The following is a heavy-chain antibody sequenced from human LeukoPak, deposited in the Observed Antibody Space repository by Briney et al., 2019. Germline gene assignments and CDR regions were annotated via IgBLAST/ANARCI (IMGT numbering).Heavy chain of an antibody. CDR3: ARGITGY. V-gene: IGHV4-34*01. CDR2: INHSGST. D-gene: IGHD1-14*01. CDR1: GGSFSGYY. J-gene: IGHJ4*02. Sequence: PSETLSLTCAVYGGSFSGYYWSWIRQPPGKGLEWIEEINHSGSTNYNPSLKSRVTISVDTSKNQFSLKLSSVTAADTAVYYCARGITGYWGQGTLVTVSS.